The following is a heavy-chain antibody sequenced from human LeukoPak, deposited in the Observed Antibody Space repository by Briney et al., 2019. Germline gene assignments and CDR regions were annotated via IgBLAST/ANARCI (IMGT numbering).Heavy chain of an antibody. D-gene: IGHD7-27*01. J-gene: IGHJ4*02. CDR3: ANLNAPYWGNFDY. CDR1: GFIFNNYA. Sequence: PGRSLRLSCAGSGFIFNNYAMHWVRQPPGKGLEWVSGISWNSGTIDYADSVRGRFTISRDNAKNSLYLQMNSLRAEDTAVYYCANLNAPYWGNFDYWGQGTLVTVSS. CDR2: ISWNSGTI. V-gene: IGHV3-9*01.